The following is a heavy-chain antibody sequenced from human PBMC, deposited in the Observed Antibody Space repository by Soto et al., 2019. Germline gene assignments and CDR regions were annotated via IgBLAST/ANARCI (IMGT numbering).Heavy chain of an antibody. CDR3: ATGGGSSWYPPDPRKDEYFQH. J-gene: IGHJ1*01. CDR1: GGSISSYY. D-gene: IGHD6-13*01. V-gene: IGHV4-59*01. Sequence: SETLSLTCTVSGGSISSYYWSWFRQPPGKGLEWIGYIYYSGSTNYNPSLKSRVTISVDTSKNQFSLKLSSVTAADTAVYYCATGGGSSWYPPDPRKDEYFQHWGQGTLVTVSS. CDR2: IYYSGST.